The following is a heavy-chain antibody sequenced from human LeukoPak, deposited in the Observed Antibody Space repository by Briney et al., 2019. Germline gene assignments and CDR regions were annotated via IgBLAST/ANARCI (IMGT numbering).Heavy chain of an antibody. CDR1: GYTLTTYL. V-gene: IGHV7-4-1*02. D-gene: IGHD1-1*01. Sequence: ASVKVSCKASGYTLTTYLMNWVRQVPGQGLEWMGWINTITGIATYAKDFAGRFVFSLDTSVNTAYLQISSLKAEDTAVYYCARAGYDYWGQGTLVTVSS. CDR2: INTITGIA. CDR3: ARAGYDY. J-gene: IGHJ4*02.